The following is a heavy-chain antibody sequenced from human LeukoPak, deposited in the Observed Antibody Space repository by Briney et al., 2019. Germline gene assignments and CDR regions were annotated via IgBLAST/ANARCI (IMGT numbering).Heavy chain of an antibody. Sequence: GGSLRLSCAASGFTFNDYNMNWVRQAPGKGLEWVSAISGSGGSTYYADSVKGRFTTSRDNSKNTLYLQMNSLRAEDTAVYYCVSDPPHYWGQGTLVTVSS. J-gene: IGHJ4*02. CDR2: ISGSGGST. CDR1: GFTFNDYN. V-gene: IGHV3-23*01. CDR3: VSDPPHY.